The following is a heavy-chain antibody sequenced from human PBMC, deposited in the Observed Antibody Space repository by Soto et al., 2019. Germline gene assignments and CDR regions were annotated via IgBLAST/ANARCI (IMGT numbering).Heavy chain of an antibody. J-gene: IGHJ3*02. CDR2: IYYSGST. CDR3: ARDTIFGVADIHAFDI. CDR1: GGSISSGGYY. V-gene: IGHV4-31*03. Sequence: QVQLQESGPGLVKPSQTLSLTCTVSGGSISSGGYYWSWIRQHPGKGLEWIGYIYYSGSTYYNPSLKSRVTISVDTSKNQCALKLSSVTAADTAVYYCARDTIFGVADIHAFDIWGQGTMVTVSS. D-gene: IGHD3-3*01.